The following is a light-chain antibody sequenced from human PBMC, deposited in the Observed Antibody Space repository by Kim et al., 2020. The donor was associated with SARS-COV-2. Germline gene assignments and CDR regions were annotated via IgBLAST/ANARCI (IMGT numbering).Light chain of an antibody. CDR3: SSYAGSNHYV. CDR2: EVT. J-gene: IGLJ1*01. V-gene: IGLV2-8*01. Sequence: QSALTQPPSASGSPGQSVTISCTGTSSDVGGYNYVSWYQQHHGKAPKLTIYEVTKRPSGVPDRFSGSKSGNTASLTVSGLQAEDEADYYCSSYAGSNHYVFGTGTKVTVL. CDR1: SSDVGGYNY.